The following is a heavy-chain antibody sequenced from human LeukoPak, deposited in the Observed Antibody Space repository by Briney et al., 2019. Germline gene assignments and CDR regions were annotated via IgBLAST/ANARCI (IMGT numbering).Heavy chain of an antibody. CDR1: GFTFSDYY. Sequence: PGESLRLSCAASGFTFSDYYMSWIRQAPGKGLEWVSYISTSGRYTNYTDSVKGRFTISRDNAKISLFLQMNSLRAEDTAVYYCARVASITMICDFWGQGTLVTVAS. CDR3: ARVASITMICDF. V-gene: IGHV3-11*06. D-gene: IGHD3-22*01. CDR2: ISTSGRYT. J-gene: IGHJ4*02.